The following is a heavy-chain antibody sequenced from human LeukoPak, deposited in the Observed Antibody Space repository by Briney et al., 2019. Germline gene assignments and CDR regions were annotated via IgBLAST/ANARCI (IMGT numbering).Heavy chain of an antibody. CDR3: ARGSSSGSYYRSRYYYYGMDV. CDR1: GGSISSYY. D-gene: IGHD3-10*01. Sequence: PSETLSLTCTVSGGSISSYYWSWIRQPPGKGLEWIGYIYYSGSTNYNPSLKSRVTISVDTSKNQFSLKLSSVTAADTAVYYCARGSSSGSYYRSRYYYYGMDVWGQGTMVTVSS. V-gene: IGHV4-59*01. CDR2: IYYSGST. J-gene: IGHJ6*02.